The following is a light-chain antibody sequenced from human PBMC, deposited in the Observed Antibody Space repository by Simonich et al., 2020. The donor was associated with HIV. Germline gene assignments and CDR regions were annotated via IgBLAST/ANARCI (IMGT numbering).Light chain of an antibody. CDR1: SSDVGGYNY. V-gene: IGLV2-14*01. CDR3: SSYTSSSTWV. Sequence: QSALTQPASVSGSPGQSISISCPGTSSDVGGYNYVSVYQPHPGKAPKLIIYDFSKQPSGVSNRFSGSKSGNTASLTISGLRAEDEADYYCSSYTSSSTWVFGGGTKLTVL. J-gene: IGLJ3*02. CDR2: DFS.